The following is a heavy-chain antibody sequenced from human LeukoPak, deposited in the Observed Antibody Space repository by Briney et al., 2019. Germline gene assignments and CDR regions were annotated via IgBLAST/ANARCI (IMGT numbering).Heavy chain of an antibody. D-gene: IGHD2-21*01. CDR3: AREFHY. J-gene: IGHJ4*02. CDR1: GGSISSGSYY. V-gene: IGHV4-61*02. Sequence: SETLSLTCTVSGGSISSGSYYWSWIRQPAGKGLEWIGRIYTSGSTNYNPSLKSRVTISVDTSKNQFSLKLSSVTAADTAVYYCAREFHYWGQGTLVTVSS. CDR2: IYTSGST.